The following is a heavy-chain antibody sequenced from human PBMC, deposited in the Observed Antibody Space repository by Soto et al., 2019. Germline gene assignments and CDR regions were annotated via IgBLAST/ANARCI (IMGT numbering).Heavy chain of an antibody. Sequence: QVQLQQWGAGLLKPSETLSLTCAVYGGSFSGYYWSWIRQPPGTGLEWIGEINHSGSTNYNPSLKSRVTRSVDTSKNQFSLKLSSVTAADTAGYYCARWGIVVVPAAKRRGDYWGQGTLVTVSS. CDR2: INHSGST. V-gene: IGHV4-34*01. D-gene: IGHD2-2*01. J-gene: IGHJ4*02. CDR3: ARWGIVVVPAAKRRGDY. CDR1: GGSFSGYY.